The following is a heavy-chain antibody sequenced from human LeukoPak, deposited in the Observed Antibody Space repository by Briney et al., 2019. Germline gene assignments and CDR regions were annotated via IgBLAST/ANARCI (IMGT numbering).Heavy chain of an antibody. Sequence: PSETLSLTCTVSGGSISSYFWSWIRQPPGKGLEWIGYVSNTGTTNYKPSLKSRVTISVDTSKNQFSLKLTSVTAADTAVYYCARTLGSGAGTGWFEPWGQGTLVTVPS. CDR1: GGSISSYF. D-gene: IGHD3-10*01. V-gene: IGHV4-59*01. CDR3: ARTLGSGAGTGWFEP. CDR2: VSNTGTT. J-gene: IGHJ5*02.